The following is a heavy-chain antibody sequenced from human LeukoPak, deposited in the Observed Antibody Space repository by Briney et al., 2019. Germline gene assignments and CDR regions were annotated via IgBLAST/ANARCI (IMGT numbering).Heavy chain of an antibody. CDR1: GXTFSSYA. CDR2: ISYDGSNK. V-gene: IGHV3-30-3*01. CDR3: ARGLDY. J-gene: IGHJ4*02. Sequence: SGXTFSSYAMHWVRQAPGKGLEGVAVISYDGSNKYYADSVKGRFTISRDNSKNTLYLQMNSLRAEDTAVYYCARGLDYWGQGTLVTVSS.